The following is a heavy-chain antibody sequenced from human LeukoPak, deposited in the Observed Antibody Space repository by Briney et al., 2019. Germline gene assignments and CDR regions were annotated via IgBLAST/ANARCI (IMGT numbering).Heavy chain of an antibody. J-gene: IGHJ4*02. CDR2: IKQDGSEK. D-gene: IGHD3-10*01. CDR3: ARDTRGIFDY. CDR1: GFTSSTYW. V-gene: IGHV3-7*05. Sequence: GGSLRLSCADSGFTSSTYWMSWVRQAPGKGLEWVANIKQDGSEKNYVGSVRGRFTISRDNAKNSLYLQMNSLRDEDTAVYYCARDTRGIFDYWGQGTLVTVSS.